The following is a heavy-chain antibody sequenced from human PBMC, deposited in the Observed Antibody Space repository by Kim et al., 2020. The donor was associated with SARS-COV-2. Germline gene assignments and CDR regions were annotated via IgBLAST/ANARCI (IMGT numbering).Heavy chain of an antibody. CDR3: ARNNYDILTGYLY. V-gene: IGHV4-4*09. Sequence: NPSLKSRVTISVDTSKNQFSLKLSSVTAADTAVYYCARNNYDILTGYLYWGQGTLVTVSS. D-gene: IGHD3-9*01. J-gene: IGHJ4*02.